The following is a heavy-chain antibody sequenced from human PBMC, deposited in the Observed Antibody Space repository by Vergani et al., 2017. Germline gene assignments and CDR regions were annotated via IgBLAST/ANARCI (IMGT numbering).Heavy chain of an antibody. V-gene: IGHV3-21*01. CDR2: ISSSSSYI. CDR3: ARDSSSSVYYYYGMDV. Sequence: EVQLVESGGGLVQPGGSLRLSCAASGFTFSSYSMNWVRQAPGKGLEWVSSISSSSSYIYYADSVKGRFTISRDNAKNSLYLQMNSLRAEDTAVYYCARDSSSSVYYYYGMDVWGQGTTVTVSS. J-gene: IGHJ6*02. CDR1: GFTFSSYS. D-gene: IGHD6-6*01.